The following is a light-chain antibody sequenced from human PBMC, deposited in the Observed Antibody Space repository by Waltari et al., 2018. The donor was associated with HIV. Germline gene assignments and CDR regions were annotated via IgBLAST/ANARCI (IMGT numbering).Light chain of an antibody. CDR2: WAS. CDR3: QQYYTIPLT. CDR1: QGLLYSSNNKNY. Sequence: IVMTQSPDSLAVSLGERVTINCKSTQGLLYSSNNKNYLAWYQQKPRQPPKLLIYWASSRESGVPERFRGSGSGTDFTLTISSLQAEDVAVYYCQQYYTIPLTFGGGTKVEIK. V-gene: IGKV4-1*01. J-gene: IGKJ4*01.